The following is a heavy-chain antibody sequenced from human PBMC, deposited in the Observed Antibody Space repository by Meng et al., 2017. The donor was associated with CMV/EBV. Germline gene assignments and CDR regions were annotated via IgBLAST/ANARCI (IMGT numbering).Heavy chain of an antibody. V-gene: IGHV1-69*05. CDR2: IIPIFGTA. D-gene: IGHD2-2*02. Sequence: SVKVSCKASGGTFSSYAISWVRQAPGQGLEWMGGIIPIFGTANYAQKFQGRVTITTDESTSTAYMELSSLRSEDTAVYYCASGAGYCSSTSCYTVYNWYLYDYSYYGMDVWGQGTTVTVSS. J-gene: IGHJ6*02. CDR3: ASGAGYCSSTSCYTVYNWYLYDYSYYGMDV. CDR1: GGTFSSYA.